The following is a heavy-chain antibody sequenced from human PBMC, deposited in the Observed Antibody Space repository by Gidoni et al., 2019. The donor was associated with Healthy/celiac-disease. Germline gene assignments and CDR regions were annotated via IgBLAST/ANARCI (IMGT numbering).Heavy chain of an antibody. CDR1: GYTFTSYY. CDR2: INPSGGST. D-gene: IGHD6-6*01. V-gene: IGHV1-46*01. CDR3: ARWDDSDSSSPNYYYYGMDV. Sequence: QVQLVQSGAEGKKPGASVKVSCMASGYTFTSYYLHWVRQAPGQGLEWMGIINPSGGSTSYAQKYQGRVTMTRDTSTSTVYMELSSLRSEDTAVYYCARWDDSDSSSPNYYYYGMDVWGQGTTVTVSS. J-gene: IGHJ6*02.